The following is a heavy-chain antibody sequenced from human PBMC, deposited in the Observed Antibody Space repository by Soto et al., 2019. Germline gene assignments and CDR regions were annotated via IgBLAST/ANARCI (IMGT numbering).Heavy chain of an antibody. CDR3: ARSWLGHQAHWFDS. J-gene: IGHJ5*01. V-gene: IGHV6-1*01. Sequence: QVQLQQSGPGLVKPSQTLSLTCAISGDSVSSNTVAWNWIRQSPSSGLEWLGRTYYRSKWYDDYAESLKRRITINPDTSKNQFSQHLNSVTLEDTAVYYCARSWLGHQAHWFDSWGQGTLVTVSS. CDR1: GDSVSSNTVA. CDR2: TYYRSKWYD. D-gene: IGHD2-2*01.